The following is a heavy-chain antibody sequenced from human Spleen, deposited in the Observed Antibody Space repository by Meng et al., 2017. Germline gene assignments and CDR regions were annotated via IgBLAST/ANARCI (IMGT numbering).Heavy chain of an antibody. CDR2: INHSGST. CDR3: ARGPTTMAHDFDY. J-gene: IGHJ4*02. CDR1: GGSFSDYY. D-gene: IGHD4-11*01. V-gene: IGHV4-34*01. Sequence: QLTWWGPGLLNLSETLSLTCVVSGGSFSDYYWSWIRKPPGKGLEWIGEINHSGSTNYNPSLESRATISVDTSQNNLSLKLSSVTAADSAVYYCARGPTTMAHDFDYWGQGTLVTVSS.